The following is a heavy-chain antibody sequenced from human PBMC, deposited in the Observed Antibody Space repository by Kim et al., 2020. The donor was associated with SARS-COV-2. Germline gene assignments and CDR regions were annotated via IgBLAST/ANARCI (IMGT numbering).Heavy chain of an antibody. Sequence: GGSLRLSCHASGFSFSHYTMNWVRQAPGKGLEWVSSVSSSSEYIYYADSVRGRFTISRDNAKSSLFLQMTSLRADDTAVYYCARSGIAVAGIGPVLYWGQGSLVTVSS. CDR3: ARSGIAVAGIGPVLY. V-gene: IGHV3-21*01. J-gene: IGHJ4*02. CDR1: GFSFSHYT. CDR2: VSSSSEYI. D-gene: IGHD6-19*01.